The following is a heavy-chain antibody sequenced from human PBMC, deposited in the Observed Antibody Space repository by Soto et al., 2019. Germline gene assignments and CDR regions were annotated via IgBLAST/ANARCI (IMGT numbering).Heavy chain of an antibody. Sequence: PGGSLRLSCSASVFTFSDSWMTWVRQAPGKGLEWVARIKPDESEKKYADSVKGRFSISRDNAKNSMYLQMDSLRGEDTAVYYCVSGGSKDVSWGQAT. J-gene: IGHJ5*02. D-gene: IGHD3-16*01. CDR3: VSGGSKDVS. CDR2: IKPDESEK. V-gene: IGHV3-7*01. CDR1: VFTFSDSW.